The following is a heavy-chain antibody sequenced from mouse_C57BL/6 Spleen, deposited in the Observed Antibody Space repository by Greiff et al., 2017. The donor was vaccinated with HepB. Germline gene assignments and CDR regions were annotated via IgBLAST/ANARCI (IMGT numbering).Heavy chain of an antibody. D-gene: IGHD1-1*01. CDR1: GYTFTSYW. V-gene: IGHV1-69*01. CDR2: IDPSDSYT. Sequence: QVQLQQSGAELVMPGASVKLSCKASGYTFTSYWMHWVKQRPGQGLEWIGEIDPSDSYTNYNQKFKGKSTLTVDKSSSTAYMQLSSLTSEDSAVYYCARIYYGSSWNFDYWGQGTTLTVSS. J-gene: IGHJ2*01. CDR3: ARIYYGSSWNFDY.